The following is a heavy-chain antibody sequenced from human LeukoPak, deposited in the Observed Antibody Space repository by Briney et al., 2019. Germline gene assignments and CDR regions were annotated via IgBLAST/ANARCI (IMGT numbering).Heavy chain of an antibody. CDR2: IYPGDSDT. J-gene: IGHJ4*02. D-gene: IGHD1-26*01. V-gene: IGHV5-51*01. Sequence: GESLKISCKGSGYSFTSYWIGWVRQMPGKGLEWMGIIYPGDSDTRYSPSFQGQVTISADKSISTAYLQWSSLKASDTAMYYCARLPSGGRYYGKYFDYWGQGTLVTVSS. CDR3: ARLPSGGRYYGKYFDY. CDR1: GYSFTSYW.